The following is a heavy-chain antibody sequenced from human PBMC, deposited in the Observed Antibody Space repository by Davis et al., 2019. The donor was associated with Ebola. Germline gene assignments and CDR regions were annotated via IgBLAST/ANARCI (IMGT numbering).Heavy chain of an antibody. CDR2: INPSGGST. V-gene: IGHV1-46*01. CDR3: ARDSGLVVVVPAARSYYMDV. D-gene: IGHD2-2*01. Sequence: ASVKVSCKASGYTFTSYYMHWVRQAPGQGLEWMGIINPSGGSTSYAQKFQGRVTMTRDTSTSTVYMELSSLRSEDTAVYYCARDSGLVVVVPAARSYYMDVWGKGTTVTVSS. J-gene: IGHJ6*03. CDR1: GYTFTSYY.